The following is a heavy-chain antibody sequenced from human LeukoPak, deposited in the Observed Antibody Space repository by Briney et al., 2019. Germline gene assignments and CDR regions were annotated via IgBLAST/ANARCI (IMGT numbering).Heavy chain of an antibody. V-gene: IGHV3-30*07. CDR2: ISYDGSNK. Sequence: GGSLRLYCAASGFTFNSYAMHWVRQAPGKGLVWVAVISYDGSNKYYADSVKGRFTSSRDNAKNSPYLQMNSLRAEDTAVYYYARDLLYYDSPIGYWGQGTLVTVSS. CDR3: ARDLLYYDSPIGY. CDR1: GFTFNSYA. J-gene: IGHJ4*02. D-gene: IGHD3-22*01.